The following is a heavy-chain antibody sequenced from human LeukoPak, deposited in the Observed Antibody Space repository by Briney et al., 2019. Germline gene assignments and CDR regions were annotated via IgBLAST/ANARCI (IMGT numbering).Heavy chain of an antibody. D-gene: IGHD2-2*01. CDR2: IYSSGST. CDR1: AGSISSYY. Sequence: SETLSLTCTVSAGSISSYYWSLIRQPAGKGLEWIGRIYSSGSTNYNPSLKGRVAMSVDTSNNQFSLKLSSVTAADTAVYYCARDLVVPPYNWFDPWGQGTLVTVSS. V-gene: IGHV4-4*07. J-gene: IGHJ5*02. CDR3: ARDLVVPPYNWFDP.